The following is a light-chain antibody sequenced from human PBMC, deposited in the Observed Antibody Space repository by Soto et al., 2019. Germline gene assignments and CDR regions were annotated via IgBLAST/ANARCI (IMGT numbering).Light chain of an antibody. Sequence: QSVLTQPPSASGSPGQSVTISCTGTSSDVGGYNYVSWYQQHPGKAPKLMIYEVSKRPSGVPDRFSGSKSGNTASLTVSGLQAEDESDYYCSSYAGSNNFGVFGTATKSTVL. V-gene: IGLV2-8*01. CDR2: EVS. J-gene: IGLJ1*01. CDR1: SSDVGGYNY. CDR3: SSYAGSNNFGV.